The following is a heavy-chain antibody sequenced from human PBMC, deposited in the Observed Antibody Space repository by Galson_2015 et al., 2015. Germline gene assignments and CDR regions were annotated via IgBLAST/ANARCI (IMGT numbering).Heavy chain of an antibody. D-gene: IGHD3-22*01. Sequence: QSGAEVTKPGESLTISCKGSGYSFTSYWIGWVRQMPGKGLEWMGIIYPGDSDTRYSPSFQGQVTISADKSISTAYLQWSSLKASDTAMYYCARSQNYYDSSGYWVLRYWGQGTLVTVSS. CDR2: IYPGDSDT. CDR1: GYSFTSYW. V-gene: IGHV5-51*03. CDR3: ARSQNYYDSSGYWVLRY. J-gene: IGHJ4*02.